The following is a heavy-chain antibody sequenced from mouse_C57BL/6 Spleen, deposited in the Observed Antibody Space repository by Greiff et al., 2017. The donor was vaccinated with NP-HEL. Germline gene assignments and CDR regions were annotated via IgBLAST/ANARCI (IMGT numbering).Heavy chain of an antibody. V-gene: IGHV7-3*01. D-gene: IGHD2-2*01. CDR1: GFSFTDYY. CDR3: ARYIHDGYDGYYFDY. CDR2: LCNTANGYTT. Sequence: DVLLVESGGGLVQPGGSLSLSCAASGFSFTDYYMSWVRQPPGKALEWLGFLCNTANGYTTAYSASLMGRFTISRDNSQSILYLQRNALRAEDSATYYCARYIHDGYDGYYFDYWGQGTTLTVSS. J-gene: IGHJ2*01.